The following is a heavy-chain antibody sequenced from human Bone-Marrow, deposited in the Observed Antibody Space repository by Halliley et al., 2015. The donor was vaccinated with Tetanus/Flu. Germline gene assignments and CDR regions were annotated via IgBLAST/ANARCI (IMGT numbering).Heavy chain of an antibody. J-gene: IGHJ6*02. Sequence: LRLSCTVSGGSISSYYWSWIRQPPGKGLEWIGYIYYSGGTNYNRSLKSRVTISVDKSKNQFSVNLRSVTAADTAVYYCAREAYSYYGMDVWGQGTTVIVSS. CDR3: AREAYSYYGMDV. CDR2: IYYSGGT. CDR1: GGSISSYY. V-gene: IGHV4-59*01.